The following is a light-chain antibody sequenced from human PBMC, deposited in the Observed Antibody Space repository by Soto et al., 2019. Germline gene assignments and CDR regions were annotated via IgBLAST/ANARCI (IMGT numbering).Light chain of an antibody. J-gene: IGKJ1*01. CDR1: QSTSSSY. CDR2: GAS. CDR3: QQYGGSSTWT. V-gene: IGKV3-20*01. Sequence: EIVLTQSPGTLSLSPGERATLSCRASQSTSSSYLAWYQQKPGQAPRLLIYGASSRATSIPDRFSGSGSGTDFTLTISRLEPEDFAVYYCQQYGGSSTWTFGKGTKVDIK.